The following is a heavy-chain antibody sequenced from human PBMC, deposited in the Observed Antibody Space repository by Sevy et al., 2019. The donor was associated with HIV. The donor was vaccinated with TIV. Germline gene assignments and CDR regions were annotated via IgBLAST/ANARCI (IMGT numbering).Heavy chain of an antibody. CDR2: ISSSSTYR. CDR3: ARGPDYYDRSGYYYQ. Sequence: GGSLRLSCAASGFTFSSYSMHWVRQAPGKGLEWVSSISSSSTYRYYADSVKGRFTISRDNAKNSLYLQMNSLRAEDTAVYYCARGPDYYDRSGYYYQWGQGTLVTVSS. V-gene: IGHV3-21*01. J-gene: IGHJ4*02. D-gene: IGHD3-22*01. CDR1: GFTFSSYS.